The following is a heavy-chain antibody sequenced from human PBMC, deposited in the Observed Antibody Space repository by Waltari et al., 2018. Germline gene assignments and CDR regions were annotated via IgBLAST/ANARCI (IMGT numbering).Heavy chain of an antibody. Sequence: QLQLQESGPGLVKPSETLSLTCTVSGGSISSSSYYWGWIRQPPGKGLEWIGSIYYSGSTYYNPSLKSRVTISVDTSKNQFSLKLSSVTAADTAVYYCARVSVVSGPTSDYCGQGTLVTVSS. CDR2: IYYSGST. V-gene: IGHV4-39*07. CDR3: ARVSVVSGPTSDY. D-gene: IGHD6-19*01. J-gene: IGHJ4*02. CDR1: GGSISSSSYY.